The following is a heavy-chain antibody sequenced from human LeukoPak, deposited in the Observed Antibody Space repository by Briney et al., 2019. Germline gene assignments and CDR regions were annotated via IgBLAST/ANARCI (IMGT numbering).Heavy chain of an antibody. V-gene: IGHV1-8*01. CDR3: ARAQRYCAGTSCYAPVAY. CDR1: GYTFTSYD. J-gene: IGHJ4*02. Sequence: ASVKVSCKASGYTFTSYDINWVRQATGQGLEWMGWTNPNSGNTDYAPKFQGRVTMTRNTSITTAYMELSSLRSEDTAVYYCARAQRYCAGTSCYAPVAYWGQGTLVTVSS. D-gene: IGHD2-2*01. CDR2: TNPNSGNT.